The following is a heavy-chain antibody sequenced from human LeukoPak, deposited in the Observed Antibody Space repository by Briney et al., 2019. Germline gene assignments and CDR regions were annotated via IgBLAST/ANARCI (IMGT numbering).Heavy chain of an antibody. Sequence: ASVKVSCKASGYTFTGYYMHWVRQAPGQGLEWMGWIDPNSGGTNYAQKLQGRATMTTDTSTSTAYMELRSLRSDDTAVYYCARSRGITVTTAFDYWGQGTLVTVSS. CDR2: IDPNSGGT. D-gene: IGHD4-17*01. J-gene: IGHJ4*02. CDR3: ARSRGITVTTAFDY. V-gene: IGHV1-2*02. CDR1: GYTFTGYY.